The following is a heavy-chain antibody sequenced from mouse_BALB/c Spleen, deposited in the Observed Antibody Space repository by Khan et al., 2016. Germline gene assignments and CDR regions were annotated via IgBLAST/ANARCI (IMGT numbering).Heavy chain of an antibody. CDR2: IDPFSGGT. Sequence: VQLQQPGPELMKPGASVKISCKASGYSFTSYYMDWVKQSHGKSLEWIGYIDPFSGGTRYNQKFKGKATLTVDKSSSTAYMHLSNLTYEDSAVYYCASYNNYSYYAMDYWGQGTSVTVSS. CDR1: GYSFTSYY. D-gene: IGHD1-3*01. J-gene: IGHJ4*01. V-gene: IGHV1S135*01. CDR3: ASYNNYSYYAMDY.